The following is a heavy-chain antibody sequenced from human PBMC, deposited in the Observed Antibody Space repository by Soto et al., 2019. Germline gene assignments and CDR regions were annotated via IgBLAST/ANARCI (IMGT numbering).Heavy chain of an antibody. D-gene: IGHD5-12*01. CDR1: GFTFSSYA. CDR3: ARDQYSGYDFYYYYYYGMDV. V-gene: IGHV3-64*01. Sequence: PGGSLRLSCAASGFTFSSYAMHWVRQAPGKGLEYVSAISSNGGSTYYANSVKGRFTISRDNSKNTLYLQMGSLRAEDMAVYYCARDQYSGYDFYYYYYYGMDVWGQGTTVTVSS. CDR2: ISSNGGST. J-gene: IGHJ6*02.